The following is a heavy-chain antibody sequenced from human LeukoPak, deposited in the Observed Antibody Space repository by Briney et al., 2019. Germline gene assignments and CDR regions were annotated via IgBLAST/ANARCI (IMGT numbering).Heavy chain of an antibody. CDR2: MNPNSGNT. Sequence: ASVKVSCKASGYTFTSYDINWVRQATGQGLEWMGWMNPNSGNTGYAQKFQGRVTMTRNTSISTACMELSSLRSEDTAVYYCARAASITMVRGVINGFGYWGQGTLVTVSS. V-gene: IGHV1-8*01. CDR3: ARAASITMVRGVINGFGY. D-gene: IGHD3-10*01. J-gene: IGHJ4*02. CDR1: GYTFTSYD.